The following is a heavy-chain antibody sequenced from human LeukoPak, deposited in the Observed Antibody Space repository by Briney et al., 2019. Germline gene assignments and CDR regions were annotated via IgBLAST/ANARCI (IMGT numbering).Heavy chain of an antibody. CDR3: ASRGQLLSYYYGMDV. CDR1: GFTFSSYW. V-gene: IGHV3-74*01. Sequence: PGGSLRLSCAASGFTFSSYWMHWVRQAPGKGLVWVSRISSDGSSTSYADSVKGRFTISRDNAKNTLYLQMNSLRADDTAVYYCASRGQLLSYYYGMDVWGQGTTVTVSS. CDR2: ISSDGSST. D-gene: IGHD2-2*01. J-gene: IGHJ6*02.